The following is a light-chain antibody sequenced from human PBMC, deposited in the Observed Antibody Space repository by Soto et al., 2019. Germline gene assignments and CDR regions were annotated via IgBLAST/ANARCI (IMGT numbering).Light chain of an antibody. V-gene: IGKV3-20*01. CDR1: QSVSSSY. Sequence: EIVLTQSPGTLSLSPGERATLSCRASQSVSSSYLAWYQQKPGQAPRLLIYDASSRATGIPDRFSGGGSGTDFTLTISRLEPEDLAVYYCQQYGNSRTFGQGTKVDIK. CDR2: DAS. CDR3: QQYGNSRT. J-gene: IGKJ1*01.